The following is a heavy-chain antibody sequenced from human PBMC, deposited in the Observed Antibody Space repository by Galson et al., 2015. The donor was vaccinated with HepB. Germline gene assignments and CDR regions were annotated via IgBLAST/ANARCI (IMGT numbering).Heavy chain of an antibody. J-gene: IGHJ5*02. CDR1: GYTFTSYG. Sequence: SVKVSCKASGYTFTSYGISWVRQAPGQGLEWMGWISAYNGNTNYAQKLQGRVTMTTDTSTSTAYMELRSLRSDDTAVYYCARVHYGSGTGWFDPWGQGTLVTVSS. V-gene: IGHV1-18*04. CDR3: ARVHYGSGTGWFDP. CDR2: ISAYNGNT. D-gene: IGHD3-10*01.